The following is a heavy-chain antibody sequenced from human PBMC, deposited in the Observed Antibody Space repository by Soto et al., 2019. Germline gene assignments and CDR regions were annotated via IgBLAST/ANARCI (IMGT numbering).Heavy chain of an antibody. J-gene: IGHJ4*02. CDR3: AREPKQNYDSSPWNGGFDS. V-gene: IGHV4-30-4*01. Sequence: SETLSLTCTVSGDSISSPHYYWTWIRQPSGKGLEWVGYIYYTGNNFYNPALKSRVAMSVDPSTNQFSLKLASVTDADTAVYFCAREPKQNYDSSPWNGGFDSWGPGTLVTVSS. CDR2: IYYTGNN. CDR1: GDSISSPHYY. D-gene: IGHD3-22*01.